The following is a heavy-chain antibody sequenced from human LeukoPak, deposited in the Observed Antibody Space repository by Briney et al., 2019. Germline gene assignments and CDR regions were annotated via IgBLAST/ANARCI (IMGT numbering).Heavy chain of an antibody. CDR2: IIPIFGTA. Sequence: SSVKVSCKASGGTFSSYAISWVRQAPGQGLEWMGGIIPIFGTANYAQKFQGRVTITTDESTSTAYMELSSLRSEDMAVYYCAVTKSGYSYGSPSYYFDYWGQGTLVTVSS. CDR1: GGTFSSYA. V-gene: IGHV1-69*05. J-gene: IGHJ4*02. CDR3: AVTKSGYSYGSPSYYFDY. D-gene: IGHD5-18*01.